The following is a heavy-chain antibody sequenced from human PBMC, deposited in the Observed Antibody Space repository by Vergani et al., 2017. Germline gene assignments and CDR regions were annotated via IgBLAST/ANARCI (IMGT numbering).Heavy chain of an antibody. D-gene: IGHD2-8*01. J-gene: IGHJ6*02. CDR1: GFTFSSYG. CDR2: IRYDGSNK. CDR3: ARDCTSGGCPENYGMDV. Sequence: QVQLVESGGGVVQPGGSLRLSCAASGFTFSSYGMHWVRQAPGKGLEWVAFIRYDGSNKYYADSVKGRFTISRDNCKNTLYLKMNSLRAEDTAVYYCARDCTSGGCPENYGMDVWGQGATVTVSS. V-gene: IGHV3-30*02.